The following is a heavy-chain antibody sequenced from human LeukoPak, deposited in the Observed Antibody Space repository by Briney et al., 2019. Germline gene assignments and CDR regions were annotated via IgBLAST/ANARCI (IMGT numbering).Heavy chain of an antibody. Sequence: GGSLRLSCAASGFTFNSYSMNWVRQAPGKGLEWVSSISSSSTYIYYADSLKGRFTISRDNAKNSLYLQMNSLRAEDTAVYYCARDRLACSGGSCYWFDPWRQGTLVTVSS. V-gene: IGHV3-21*06. CDR1: GFTFNSYS. J-gene: IGHJ5*02. CDR2: ISSSSTYI. CDR3: ARDRLACSGGSCYWFDP. D-gene: IGHD2-15*01.